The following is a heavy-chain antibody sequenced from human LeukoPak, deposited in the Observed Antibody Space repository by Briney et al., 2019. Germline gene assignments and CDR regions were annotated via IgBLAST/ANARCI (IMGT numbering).Heavy chain of an antibody. J-gene: IGHJ5*02. D-gene: IGHD6-13*01. CDR2: INSDGTSA. V-gene: IGHV3-74*03. Sequence: GGSLRLSCAASGITFSSYWMHWVRQAPGKGPMYVSRINSDGTSATYADSVKGRFIISRDNAKNTLYLQMNSLRDEDTAVYYCARGYSSSRYNWLDPWGQGTLVTVSS. CDR3: ARGYSSSRYNWLDP. CDR1: GITFSSYW.